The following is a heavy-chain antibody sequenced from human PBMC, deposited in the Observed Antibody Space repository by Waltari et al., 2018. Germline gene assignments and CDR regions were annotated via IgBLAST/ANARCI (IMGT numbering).Heavy chain of an antibody. CDR2: ITSGSTYI. D-gene: IGHD6-19*01. V-gene: IGHV3-21*02. CDR3: TRDVYGSGGDYFEP. CDR1: GFTFLSWG. J-gene: IGHJ4*02. Sequence: QLVESGGGLVQPGGSLRLSCSASGFTFLSWGMNWVRQAPGKGLEWIASITSGSTYIFYADAVKGRFTISRDDAKDSLYLQVDSLRAEDTGVYYCTRDVYGSGGDYFEPWGQGTLVTVSS.